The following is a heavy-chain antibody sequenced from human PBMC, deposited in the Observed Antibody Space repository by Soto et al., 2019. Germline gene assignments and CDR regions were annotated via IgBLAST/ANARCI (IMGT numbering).Heavy chain of an antibody. J-gene: IGHJ4*02. CDR2: ISSSSSYI. CDR3: ARDMQQLATPFDY. Sequence: LRLSCAASGFTFSSYSMNWVRQAPGKGLEWVSSISSSSSYIYYADSVKGRFTISRDNAKNSLYLQMNSLRAEDTAVYYCARDMQQLATPFDYWGQGTLVTVSS. V-gene: IGHV3-21*01. CDR1: GFTFSSYS. D-gene: IGHD6-13*01.